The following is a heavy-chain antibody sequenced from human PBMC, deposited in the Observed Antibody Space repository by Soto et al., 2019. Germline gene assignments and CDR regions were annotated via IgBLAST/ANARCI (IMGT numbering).Heavy chain of an antibody. CDR1: GFTFSSYA. Sequence: EVQLLESGGGLVQPGGSLRLSCAASGFTFSSYAMRWVRQAPVKGLEWVSGISGSGDSTYYADSVKGRFTISRDNSKNTLYLQMNSLRAEYTAVYYCARRGSGSYCDYWGQGTLVTVSS. V-gene: IGHV3-23*01. J-gene: IGHJ4*02. CDR2: ISGSGDST. D-gene: IGHD1-26*01. CDR3: ARRGSGSYCDY.